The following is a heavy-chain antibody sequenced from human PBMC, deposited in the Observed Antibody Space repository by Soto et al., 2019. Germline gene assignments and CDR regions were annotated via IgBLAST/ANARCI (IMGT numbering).Heavy chain of an antibody. D-gene: IGHD3-16*01. J-gene: IGHJ6*02. V-gene: IGHV3-30*18. Sequence: XSPRLSCAASRXTLCSYCIHWVRQAPGKGLEWVAVISYDGSNKYYADSVKGRFTISRDNSKNTLYLQMNSLRAEDTAVYYCAKRLYGPDVGGQGTTVTVSS. CDR3: AKRLYGPDV. CDR1: RXTLCSYC. CDR2: ISYDGSNK.